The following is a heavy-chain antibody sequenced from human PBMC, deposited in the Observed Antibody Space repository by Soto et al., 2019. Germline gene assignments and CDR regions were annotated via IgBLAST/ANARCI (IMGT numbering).Heavy chain of an antibody. CDR2: ISGSGGST. CDR1: GFTFSSYA. D-gene: IGHD3-22*01. Sequence: PGGSLRLSCAASGFTFSSYAMSWVRQAPGKGLEWVSAISGSGGSTYYADSVKGRFTISRDNSKNTLYLQMNSLRAEDMAVYYCAKDWPDSSGYYYDPFNWFDPWGQGTLVTVSS. CDR3: AKDWPDSSGYYYDPFNWFDP. J-gene: IGHJ5*02. V-gene: IGHV3-23*01.